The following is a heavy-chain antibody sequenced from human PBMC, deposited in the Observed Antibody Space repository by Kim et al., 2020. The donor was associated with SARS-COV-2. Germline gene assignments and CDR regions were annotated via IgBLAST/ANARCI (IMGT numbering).Heavy chain of an antibody. CDR3: ATAFVRGVIIFRIYYYYGMDV. D-gene: IGHD3-10*01. CDR2: ISGSGGST. V-gene: IGHV3-23*01. J-gene: IGHJ6*02. CDR1: GFTFSSYA. Sequence: GGSLRLSCAASGFTFSSYAMSWVRQAPGKGLEWVSAISGSGGSTYYADSVKGRFTISRDNSKNTLYLQMNSLRAEDTAVYYCATAFVRGVIIFRIYYYYGMDVWGQGTTVTVSS.